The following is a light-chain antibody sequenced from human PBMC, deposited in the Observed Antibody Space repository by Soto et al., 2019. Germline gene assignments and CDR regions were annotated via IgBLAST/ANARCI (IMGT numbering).Light chain of an antibody. J-gene: IGKJ5*01. CDR2: DAS. Sequence: EIVMTHSPATLSLSRGERSTISCRASQSVSSYLAWYQQKPGQAPRLPIYDASNRATGIPARFSGSGSGTDFTLTISSLEPEDFAVYYCQQRSNWPIAFGQGTRLEI. CDR1: QSVSSY. CDR3: QQRSNWPIA. V-gene: IGKV3-11*01.